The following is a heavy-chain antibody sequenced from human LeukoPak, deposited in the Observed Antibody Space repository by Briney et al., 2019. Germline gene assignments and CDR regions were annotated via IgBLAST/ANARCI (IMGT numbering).Heavy chain of an antibody. D-gene: IGHD3-3*01. Sequence: SETLSLTCTVSGGSISSSSYYWGWIRQPPGKGLEWIGSIYYSGSTYYNPSLKSRVTISVDTSKNQFSLKLSSVTAADTAVYYCARVFNDFWSGYYTPPAYYFDYWGQGTLVTVSS. V-gene: IGHV4-39*07. J-gene: IGHJ4*02. CDR2: IYYSGST. CDR1: GGSISSSSYY. CDR3: ARVFNDFWSGYYTPPAYYFDY.